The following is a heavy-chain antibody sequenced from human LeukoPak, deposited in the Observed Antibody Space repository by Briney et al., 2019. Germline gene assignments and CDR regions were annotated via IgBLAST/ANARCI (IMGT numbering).Heavy chain of an antibody. D-gene: IGHD6-19*01. Sequence: PGGSLRLSCAASGFTVSSNYMSWVRQAPGKGLEWVSSIDYDGGSGHYADSVKGRFTISRDNSNNTLFLHLNSLRGEDTAVYYCTRNSGWYGLSRGQGTLVTVSS. CDR1: GFTVSSNY. J-gene: IGHJ1*01. CDR3: TRNSGWYGLS. CDR2: IDYDGGSG. V-gene: IGHV3-53*01.